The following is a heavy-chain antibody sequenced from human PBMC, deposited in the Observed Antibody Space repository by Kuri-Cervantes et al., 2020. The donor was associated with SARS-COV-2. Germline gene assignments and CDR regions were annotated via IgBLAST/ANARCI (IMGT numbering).Heavy chain of an antibody. CDR1: GFTFSDYH. Sequence: GGSLRLSCAASGFTFSDYHMSWVRQAPGKGLEWVSAISGSGGSTYYADSVKGRFTISRDNSKNTLYLQMNSLRAEDTAVYYCARDVGSYFDYWGQGTLVTVSS. D-gene: IGHD2-15*01. CDR3: ARDVGSYFDY. V-gene: IGHV3-23*01. J-gene: IGHJ4*02. CDR2: ISGSGGST.